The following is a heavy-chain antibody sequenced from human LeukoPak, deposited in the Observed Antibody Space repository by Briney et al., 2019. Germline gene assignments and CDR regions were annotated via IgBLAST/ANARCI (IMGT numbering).Heavy chain of an antibody. CDR1: GFTVNSNY. J-gene: IGHJ6*02. D-gene: IGHD3-3*01. CDR3: ARDLTLFGVSISHYNGLDV. CDR2: VYSDDTT. Sequence: GGSLRLSCAASGFTVNSNYMNWVRQAPGKGLEWVSVVYSDDTTYYADSVKGRFTISRDNSKNKLYLQMNSLKTEDTALYYCARDLTLFGVSISHYNGLDVWGQGTTVTVSS. V-gene: IGHV3-53*05.